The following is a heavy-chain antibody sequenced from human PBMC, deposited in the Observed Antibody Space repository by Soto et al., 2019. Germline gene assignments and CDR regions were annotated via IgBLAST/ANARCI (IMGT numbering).Heavy chain of an antibody. CDR2: IIPIFGTA. D-gene: IGHD2-2*01. J-gene: IGHJ5*02. V-gene: IGHV1-69*13. CDR3: AREGCSSTSCYYSALEWSNWFDP. CDR1: GGTFSSYA. Sequence: SVKVSCKASGGTFSSYAISWVRQAPGQGLEWMGGIIPIFGTANYAQKFQGRVTITADESTSTAYMELSSLRSEDTAMYYCAREGCSSTSCYYSALEWSNWFDPWGQGTLVTVSS.